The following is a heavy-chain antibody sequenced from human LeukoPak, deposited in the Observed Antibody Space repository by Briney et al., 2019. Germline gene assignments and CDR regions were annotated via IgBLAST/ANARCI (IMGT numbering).Heavy chain of an antibody. CDR1: GFSSGIFG. J-gene: IGHJ4*02. CDR3: VTGLTAMDSGTVP. Sequence: GGSLRLSCAASGFSSGIFGIHWVRQAPGKGLEWVAFIRDDERDKLYADSVKGRFTISRDNSKNTLHLQMNSLRDEDTALYKIVTGLTAMDSGTVPRGEGTLVTVSS. CDR2: IRDDERDK. D-gene: IGHD2/OR15-2a*01. V-gene: IGHV3-30*02.